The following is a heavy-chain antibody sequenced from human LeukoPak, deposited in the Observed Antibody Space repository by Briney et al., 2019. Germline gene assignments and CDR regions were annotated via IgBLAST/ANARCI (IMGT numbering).Heavy chain of an antibody. D-gene: IGHD1-26*01. CDR1: GGSISSYY. J-gene: IGHJ5*02. CDR3: ARVGFSGSSKSRYNWFDP. CDR2: IYYSGST. Sequence: KPSETLSLTCTVSGGSISSYYWSWIRQPPGKGLEWIGYIYYSGSTNYNPSLKSRVTISVDTSKNQFSLKLSSVTAADTAVYYCARVGFSGSSKSRYNWFDPWGQGTLVTVSS. V-gene: IGHV4-59*01.